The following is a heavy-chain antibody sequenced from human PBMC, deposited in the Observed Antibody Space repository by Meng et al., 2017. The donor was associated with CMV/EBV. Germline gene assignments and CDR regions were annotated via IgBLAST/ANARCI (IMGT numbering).Heavy chain of an antibody. CDR1: GFTFDDYG. CDR2: INWNGGST. J-gene: IGHJ4*02. CDR3: ARDYSTLWDGSDY. D-gene: IGHD3-10*01. Sequence: GESLKISCAASGFTFDDYGMSWVRQAPGKGLEWVSGINWNGGSTGYADSVKGRFTISSDNAKNSLYLQMNSLRAEDTALYYCARDYSTLWDGSDYWGQGTLVTVSS. V-gene: IGHV3-20*04.